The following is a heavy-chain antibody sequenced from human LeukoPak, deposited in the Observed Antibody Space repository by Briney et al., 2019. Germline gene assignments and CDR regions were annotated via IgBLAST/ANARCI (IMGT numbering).Heavy chain of an antibody. V-gene: IGHV1-69*05. CDR3: ATGDSNYAYYYYMDV. Sequence: GASVKVSCKASGGTFSSYAISWVRQAPGQGLEWMGGIIPIFGTANYAQKFQGRVTITTDETTSTAYMELSSLRSEDTAVYYCATGDSNYAYYYYMDVWGKGTTVTVSS. J-gene: IGHJ6*03. CDR2: IIPIFGTA. D-gene: IGHD4-11*01. CDR1: GGTFSSYA.